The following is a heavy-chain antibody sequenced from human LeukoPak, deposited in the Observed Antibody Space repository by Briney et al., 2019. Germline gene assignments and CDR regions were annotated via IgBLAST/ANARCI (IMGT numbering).Heavy chain of an antibody. V-gene: IGHV3-9*01. D-gene: IGHD6-13*01. CDR3: ANWPELRSSSSWFYY. Sequence: PGGSLRLSCAASGISFDDHGFHWVRQPPGKGLEWVSGISWNSGTVGYADSVKGRFTISRDNAKNSLYLQMNSLRAEDTAVYYCANWPELRSSSSWFYYWGQGTLVTVSS. J-gene: IGHJ4*02. CDR1: GISFDDHG. CDR2: ISWNSGTV.